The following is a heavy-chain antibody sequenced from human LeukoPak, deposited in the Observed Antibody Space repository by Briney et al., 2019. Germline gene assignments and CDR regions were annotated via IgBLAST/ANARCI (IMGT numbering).Heavy chain of an antibody. CDR1: GITLSNYG. J-gene: IGHJ4*02. D-gene: IGHD3-22*01. Sequence: GGSLRLSCAVSGITLSNYGMSWVRQAPGKGLEWVAGISGSAGGTIYAASVKGRFTISRDNPKNTLYLQMNSLRAEDTAVYYCYYYDSSGFYPQTKIDYWGQGTLVTVSS. V-gene: IGHV3-23*01. CDR3: YYYDSSGFYPQTKIDY. CDR2: ISGSAGGT.